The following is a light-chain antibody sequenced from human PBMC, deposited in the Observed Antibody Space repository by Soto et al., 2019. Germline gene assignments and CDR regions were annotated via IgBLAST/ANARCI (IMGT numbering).Light chain of an antibody. Sequence: QSVLTQPASVSGSPGQSITISCTGTSSDVGSYNLVSWYQQHPGEAPKLMIYEASKRPSGVSNRFSGSKSGNTASLTISGLQAEDEADYYCCSYAGSSTSVVFGGGTKLTVL. CDR3: CSYAGSSTSVV. CDR1: SSDVGSYNL. V-gene: IGLV2-23*01. CDR2: EAS. J-gene: IGLJ2*01.